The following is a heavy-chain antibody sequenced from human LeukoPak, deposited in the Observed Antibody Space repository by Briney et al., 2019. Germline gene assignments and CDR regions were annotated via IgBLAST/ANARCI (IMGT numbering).Heavy chain of an antibody. CDR1: GGSISSGGYS. Sequence: SQTLPLTCAVSGGSISSGGYSWRWIRQPPGKGLEWIGYIYYSGSTYYNPSLKSRVTISVDTSKNQFSLKLSSVTAADTAVYYCARERSSLDYWGQGTLVTVSS. D-gene: IGHD6-13*01. V-gene: IGHV4-30-4*07. CDR2: IYYSGST. CDR3: ARERSSLDY. J-gene: IGHJ4*02.